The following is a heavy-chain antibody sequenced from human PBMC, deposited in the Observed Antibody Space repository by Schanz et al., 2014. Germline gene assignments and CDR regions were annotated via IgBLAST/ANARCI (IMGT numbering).Heavy chain of an antibody. CDR2: IMPLRGIG. D-gene: IGHD6-19*01. Sequence: QVQLVQSGAEVKKPGASVKVSCKASGYTFTGYYIHWVRQAPGQGLEWLGRIMPLRGIGNNAWKFQDRLTITADKSMNITYMELSSLGTEDTAVYYCTRLRRADPNGFDVWGQGTTVTVS. J-gene: IGHJ6*02. CDR3: TRLRRADPNGFDV. V-gene: IGHV1-69*04. CDR1: GYTFTGYY.